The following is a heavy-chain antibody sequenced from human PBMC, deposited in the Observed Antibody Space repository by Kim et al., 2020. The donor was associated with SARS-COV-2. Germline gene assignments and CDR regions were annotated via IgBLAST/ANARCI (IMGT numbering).Heavy chain of an antibody. CDR2: IKSKTDGGTT. J-gene: IGHJ3*02. CDR1: GFTFSNAW. Sequence: GGSLRLSCAASGFTFSNAWMSWVRQAPGKGLEWVGRIKSKTDGGTTDYAAPVKGRFTISRDDSKNTLYLQMNSLKTEDTAVYYCTTDRVDTARLNDAFEIWGQGTMGTVSA. V-gene: IGHV3-15*01. D-gene: IGHD5-18*01. CDR3: TTDRVDTARLNDAFEI.